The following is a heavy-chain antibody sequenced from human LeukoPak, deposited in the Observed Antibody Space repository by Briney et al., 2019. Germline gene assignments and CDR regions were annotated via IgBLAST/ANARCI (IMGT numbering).Heavy chain of an antibody. J-gene: IGHJ6*03. D-gene: IGHD6-13*01. CDR3: ARSRLIAAAAINPHYYYYYYMDV. CDR2: IIPIFGTA. V-gene: IGHV1-69*05. CDR1: GYTFTSYG. Sequence: SVKVSCKASGYTFTSYGISWVRQAPGQGLEWMGGIIPIFGTANYAQKFQGRVTITTDESTSTAYMELSSLRSEDTAVYYCARSRLIAAAAINPHYYYYYYMDVWGKGTTVTVSS.